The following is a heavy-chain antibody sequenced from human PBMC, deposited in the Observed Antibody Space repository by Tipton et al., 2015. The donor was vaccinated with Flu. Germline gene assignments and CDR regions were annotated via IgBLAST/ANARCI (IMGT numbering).Heavy chain of an antibody. V-gene: IGHV3-21*01. CDR3: ARSVVPAAIDY. J-gene: IGHJ4*02. CDR1: GFTFSSYS. Sequence: LSLTCAASGFTFSSYSMNWVRQAPGKGLEWVSSISSSSSYIYYAGSVKGRFTISRDNAKNSLYLQMNSLRAEDTAVYYCARSVVPAAIDYWGQGTLVTVSS. CDR2: ISSSSSYI. D-gene: IGHD2-2*01.